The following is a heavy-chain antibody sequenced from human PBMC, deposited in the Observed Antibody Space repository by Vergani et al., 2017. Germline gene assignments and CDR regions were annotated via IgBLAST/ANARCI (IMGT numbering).Heavy chain of an antibody. CDR2: IWYDGSKE. V-gene: IGHV3-33*01. Sequence: QVQLEESGGGVVQPGRSLRLSCAGSGFTLSSHAMHWVRQAPGKGLEWVAFIWYDGSKEYYADSVKGRFTISRDNSKNTLYLQMNNLRAADTAVYYCARDVRGAYWGQGTLVTVSS. D-gene: IGHD3-10*02. J-gene: IGHJ4*02. CDR3: ARDVRGAY. CDR1: GFTLSSHA.